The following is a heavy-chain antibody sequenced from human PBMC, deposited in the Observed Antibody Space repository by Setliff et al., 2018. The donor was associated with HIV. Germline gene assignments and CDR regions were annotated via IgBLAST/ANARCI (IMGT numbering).Heavy chain of an antibody. V-gene: IGHV4-59*01. D-gene: IGHD2-15*01. CDR3: ASDIVGYMDV. CDR1: GGSIYNFY. CDR2: IYSTGST. Sequence: SETLSLTCSVSGGSIYNFYWSWIRQSPGKGLEWIGYIYSTGSTNYNPSLKSRVTMSVDTSKNQFSLKLSSVTATDTAVYYCASDIVGYMDVWGNGTTVTVSS. J-gene: IGHJ6*03.